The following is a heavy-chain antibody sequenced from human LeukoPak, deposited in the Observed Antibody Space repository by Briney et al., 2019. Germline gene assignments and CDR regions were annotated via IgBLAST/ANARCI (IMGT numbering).Heavy chain of an antibody. CDR2: MNPNSGNT. V-gene: IGHV1-8*01. CDR3: ARGMDYDFWSGYYLCFDP. Sequence: ASVKVSCKASRYTFTSYDINWVRQATGQGLEWMGWMNPNSGNTGYAQKFQGRVTMTRNTSISTAYMELSSLRSEDTAVYYCARGMDYDFWSGYYLCFDPWGQGTLVTVSS. J-gene: IGHJ5*02. D-gene: IGHD3-3*01. CDR1: RYTFTSYD.